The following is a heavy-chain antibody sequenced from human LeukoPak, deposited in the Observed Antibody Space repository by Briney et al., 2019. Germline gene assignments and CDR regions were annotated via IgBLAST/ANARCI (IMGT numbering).Heavy chain of an antibody. J-gene: IGHJ6*02. CDR2: ISSSSTI. Sequence: GGSLRLSCAASGFTFSSYAMSWVRQAPGKGLEWVSYISSSSTIYYTDSVKGRFTISRDNAKNSLYLQMNSLRDEDTAVYYCARPTYGDYGMDVWGQGTTVTVSS. D-gene: IGHD4-17*01. V-gene: IGHV3-48*02. CDR1: GFTFSSYA. CDR3: ARPTYGDYGMDV.